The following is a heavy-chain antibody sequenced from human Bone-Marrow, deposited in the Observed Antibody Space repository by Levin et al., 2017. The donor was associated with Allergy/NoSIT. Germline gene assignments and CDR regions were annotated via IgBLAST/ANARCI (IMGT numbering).Heavy chain of an antibody. CDR1: GGSISGYY. D-gene: IGHD5-24*01. V-gene: IGHV4-59*01. CDR3: AREITDVYNYFDS. Sequence: SETLSLTCTVSGGSISGYYWSWIRQPPGKRMEWIGYVHSSGITNYNPSLKSRVTLLVDTSQNQFSLKVTSVTAADTALYYCAREITDVYNYFDSWGQGTLVSVSS. J-gene: IGHJ4*02. CDR2: VHSSGIT.